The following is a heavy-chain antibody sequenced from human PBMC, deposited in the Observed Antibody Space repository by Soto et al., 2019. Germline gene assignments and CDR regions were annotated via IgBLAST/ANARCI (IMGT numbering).Heavy chain of an antibody. J-gene: IGHJ5*02. D-gene: IGHD2-2*01. V-gene: IGHV1-18*01. CDR3: ASVIPGAEAWFDP. Sequence: QGQLVQSGAEVKKPGASVKVSCTASGNTFTNFGVTWVRQAPGQGLEWMGWISAYTDDPNYAQKFQGRVTMTIDPSTSTAYLDLRSLTSYDTAVYYCASVIPGAEAWFDPWGQGTLVTVSS. CDR2: ISAYTDDP. CDR1: GNTFTNFG.